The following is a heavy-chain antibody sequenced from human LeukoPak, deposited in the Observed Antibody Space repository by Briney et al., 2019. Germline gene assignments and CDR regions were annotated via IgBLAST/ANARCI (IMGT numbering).Heavy chain of an antibody. CDR3: AQFAKGG. CDR1: GFTFSDHY. Sequence: GGSLRLSCAASGFTFSDHYMDWVRQAPGRGLEWVGRIKHKAHSYTTEYAASVKGRFTISRDDSKSSLYLQMNSLKIEDTAVYYCAQFAKGGWGQGTLVTVSS. J-gene: IGHJ4*02. CDR2: IKHKAHSYTT. D-gene: IGHD2-21*01. V-gene: IGHV3-72*01.